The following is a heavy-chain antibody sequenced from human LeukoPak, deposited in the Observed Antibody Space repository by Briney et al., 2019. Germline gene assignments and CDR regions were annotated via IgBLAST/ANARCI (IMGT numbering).Heavy chain of an antibody. D-gene: IGHD6-13*01. Sequence: GGSLRLSCAASGFTFSSYDMHWVRQATGKGLEWVSAIGTAGDTYYPGSVKGRLTISRENAKNSLYLQMNSLRAGDTAVYYCARAAYSSTWYSRYFDLWGRGTLVTVSS. CDR3: ARAAYSSTWYSRYFDL. V-gene: IGHV3-13*01. CDR1: GFTFSSYD. J-gene: IGHJ2*01. CDR2: IGTAGDT.